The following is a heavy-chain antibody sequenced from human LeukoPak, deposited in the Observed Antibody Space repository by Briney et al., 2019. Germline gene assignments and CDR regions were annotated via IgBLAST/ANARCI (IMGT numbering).Heavy chain of an antibody. CDR2: ISAYNGNT. D-gene: IGHD6-6*01. CDR3: ARDIGESSSSVGGRYYHGMDV. CDR1: GYTFTSYG. Sequence: ASVKVSCKASGYTFTSYGISWVRQAPGQGLEWMGWISAYNGNTNYAQKFQGRVTMTRDTSTSTVYMELSSLTSEDTAVYYCARDIGESSSSVGGRYYHGMDVWGQGTTVTVSS. J-gene: IGHJ6*02. V-gene: IGHV1-18*01.